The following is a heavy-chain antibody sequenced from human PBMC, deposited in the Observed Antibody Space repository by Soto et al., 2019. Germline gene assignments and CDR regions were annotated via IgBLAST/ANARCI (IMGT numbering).Heavy chain of an antibody. CDR1: GFTFSSYW. Sequence: GGSLRLSCAASGFTFSSYWMHWGRQAPGKGLVWVSRINSDGSSTSYADSVKGRFTISRDNAKNTLYLQMNSLRAEDTAVYYCAMVDTAMVYFDYWGQGTLVTVSS. D-gene: IGHD5-18*01. V-gene: IGHV3-74*01. CDR2: INSDGSST. CDR3: AMVDTAMVYFDY. J-gene: IGHJ4*02.